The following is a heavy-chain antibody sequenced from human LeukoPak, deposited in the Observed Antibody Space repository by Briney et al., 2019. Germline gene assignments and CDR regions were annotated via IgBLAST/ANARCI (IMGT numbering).Heavy chain of an antibody. CDR3: ARGLPFGDPGQINWFDP. CDR2: IYTSGST. J-gene: IGHJ5*02. V-gene: IGHV4-4*09. Sequence: PSETLSLTCTVSGGSISSYYWSWIRQPPGKGLEWIGYIYTSGSTNYNPSLKSRVTISVDTSKNQFSLKLSSVTAADTAVYYCARGLPFGDPGQINWFDPWGQGTLVTVSS. CDR1: GGSISSYY. D-gene: IGHD4-17*01.